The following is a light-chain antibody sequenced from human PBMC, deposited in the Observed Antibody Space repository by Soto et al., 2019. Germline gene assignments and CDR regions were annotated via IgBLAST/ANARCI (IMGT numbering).Light chain of an antibody. Sequence: EIVMTHSPATLSVSPGERATLSCRASQSITTNLAWYQQKPGQAPRLLIYGASTRATGVPARFSGSGSGTEFTLTISSLQPEDLAVYYCQQFHNWPLLTFGPGTKVDLK. CDR3: QQFHNWPLLT. V-gene: IGKV3-15*01. J-gene: IGKJ3*01. CDR2: GAS. CDR1: QSITTN.